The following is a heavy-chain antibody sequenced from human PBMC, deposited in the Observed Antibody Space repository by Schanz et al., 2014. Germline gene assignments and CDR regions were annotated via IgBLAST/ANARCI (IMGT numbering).Heavy chain of an antibody. CDR1: GYTFITYA. CDR3: ARKIEYSCPRRYSAVLEH. V-gene: IGHV1-3*01. J-gene: IGHJ6*01. Sequence: SCTASGYTFITYAMHWVRQAPGQRPEWIGWINAGNGNTKYSQKFQGRVTMTRDTSAKKVYIELSRFRSEEVDDYYSARKIEYSCPRRYSAVLEHGGQGT. CDR2: INAGNGNT. D-gene: IGHD6-6*01.